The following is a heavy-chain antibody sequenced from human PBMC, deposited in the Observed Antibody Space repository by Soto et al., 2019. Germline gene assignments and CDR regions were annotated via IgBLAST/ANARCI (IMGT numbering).Heavy chain of an antibody. CDR1: GYTLTELS. J-gene: IGHJ6*03. Sequence: ASVKVSCKVSGYTLTELSMHWVRQAPGKGLEWMGGFDPEDGETIYAQKFQGRVTMTEDTSTDTAYMELSSLRSEDTAVYYCATDSSTWDSYGLRRDYYYYYMDVWGKGTTVTVSS. CDR3: ATDSSTWDSYGLRRDYYYYYMDV. V-gene: IGHV1-24*01. CDR2: FDPEDGET. D-gene: IGHD5-18*01.